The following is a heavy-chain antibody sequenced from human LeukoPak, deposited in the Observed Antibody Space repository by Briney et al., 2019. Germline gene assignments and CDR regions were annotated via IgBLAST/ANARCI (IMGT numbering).Heavy chain of an antibody. CDR1: GGSIFTYY. J-gene: IGHJ3*01. Sequence: SETLSLTCYISGGSIFTYYWSWVRQPAGKGLEWIGRIHTGRSTNYSPSLKSRVTMSLDTSKNQFSLKLASVTAADTAVYYCARIFDRDVWGQGTMVTVSS. CDR3: ARIFDRDV. V-gene: IGHV4-4*07. D-gene: IGHD3-22*01. CDR2: IHTGRST.